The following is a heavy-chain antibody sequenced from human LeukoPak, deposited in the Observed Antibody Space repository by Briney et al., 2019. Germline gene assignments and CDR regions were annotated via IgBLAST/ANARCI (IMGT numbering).Heavy chain of an antibody. CDR3: ARGSVWFGSLSYFDS. D-gene: IGHD3-10*01. J-gene: IGHJ4*02. V-gene: IGHV4-59*01. CDR1: GGSISSYY. CDR2: IYYSGST. Sequence: PSETLSLTCTVSGGSISSYYWSWIRQPPGKGLEWIGYIYYSGSTNYNPSLKSRVTISVDTSKNQFSLKLSSVTAADTAVYYCARGSVWFGSLSYFDSWGQGTLVTVSS.